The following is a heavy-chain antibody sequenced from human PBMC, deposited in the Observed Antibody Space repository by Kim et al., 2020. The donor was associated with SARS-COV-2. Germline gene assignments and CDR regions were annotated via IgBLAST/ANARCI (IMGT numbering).Heavy chain of an antibody. V-gene: IGHV4-31*02. Sequence: SRVTISVDTSKNPFSLKLSSVTAADTAVYYCARGKKAYCGGDCYSRLFDYWGQGTLVTVSS. J-gene: IGHJ4*02. D-gene: IGHD2-21*02. CDR3: ARGKKAYCGGDCYSRLFDY.